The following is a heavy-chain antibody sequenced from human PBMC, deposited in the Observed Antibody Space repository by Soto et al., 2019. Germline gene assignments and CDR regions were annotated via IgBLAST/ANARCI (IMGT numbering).Heavy chain of an antibody. V-gene: IGHV1-18*01. CDR2: ISAYNGNT. CDR3: ARDLYSSSWYVRAFDM. CDR1: GYTFNSYG. J-gene: IGHJ3*02. D-gene: IGHD6-13*01. Sequence: ASVKVCCKASGYTFNSYGITWVRQEHGQGLEWMGWISAYNGNTSDAQKFQGRVTMTRDTSTSTVYLELSSLRSEDTAVYYCARDLYSSSWYVRAFDMWGQGTMVTVSS.